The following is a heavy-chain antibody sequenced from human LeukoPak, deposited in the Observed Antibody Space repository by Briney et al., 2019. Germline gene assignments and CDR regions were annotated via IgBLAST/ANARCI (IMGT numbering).Heavy chain of an antibody. D-gene: IGHD6-13*01. CDR2: ISYDGSNK. Sequence: GGSLRLSCAASGFTFSSYAMHWVRQAPDKGLEWVAVISYDGSNKYYADSVKGRFTIPRDNSKNTLYLQMNSLRAEDTAVYYCARDPGSSWYRGGYFDYWGQGTLVTVSS. CDR1: GFTFSSYA. CDR3: ARDPGSSWYRGGYFDY. V-gene: IGHV3-30-3*01. J-gene: IGHJ4*02.